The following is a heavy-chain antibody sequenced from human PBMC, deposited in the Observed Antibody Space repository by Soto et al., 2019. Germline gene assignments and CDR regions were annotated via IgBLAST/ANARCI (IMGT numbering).Heavy chain of an antibody. CDR3: ARRARPDFYYMDV. D-gene: IGHD6-6*01. CDR1: GFTLSGYA. V-gene: IGHV3-64*01. Sequence: GGSLRLSCAASGFTLSGYAMDWVRQAPGKGLEYISGISSNGVGTYYANSVQGRFTISRDNSKNTVYLQMGSLRPEDMAVYYCARRARPDFYYMDVWGKGTTVTVSS. J-gene: IGHJ6*03. CDR2: ISSNGVGT.